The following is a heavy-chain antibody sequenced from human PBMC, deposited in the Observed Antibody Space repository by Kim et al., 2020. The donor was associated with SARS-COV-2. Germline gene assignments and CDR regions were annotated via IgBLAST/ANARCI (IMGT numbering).Heavy chain of an antibody. J-gene: IGHJ4*02. V-gene: IGHV3-7*01. D-gene: IGHD2-8*01. CDR3: ARGPLGMVQYYFDY. CDR1: GFTFSNYW. Sequence: GGSLRLSCAASGFTFSNYWMSWVRQAPGKGLEWVANIKQDGSEKYYVDSVKGRFTISRDNAKNSLYLQMSSLRAEDTAVYYCARGPLGMVQYYFDYWGQGTLVTVSS. CDR2: IKQDGSEK.